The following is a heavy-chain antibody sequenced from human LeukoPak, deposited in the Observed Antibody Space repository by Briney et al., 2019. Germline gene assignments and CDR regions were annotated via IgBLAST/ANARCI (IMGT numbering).Heavy chain of an antibody. V-gene: IGHV1-2*02. D-gene: IGHD3-9*01. J-gene: IGHJ4*02. CDR2: INPLSGGT. CDR3: ARDGLRYFDWLSPYYFDY. CDR1: GYTFTDYY. Sequence: ASVKVSCKASGYTFTDYYMHWVRRAPGQGLEWMGWINPLSGGTNYAQKFQGRVSMTRDTSISTAYMELSRLRSDDTAVYYCARDGLRYFDWLSPYYFDYWGQGTLVTVSS.